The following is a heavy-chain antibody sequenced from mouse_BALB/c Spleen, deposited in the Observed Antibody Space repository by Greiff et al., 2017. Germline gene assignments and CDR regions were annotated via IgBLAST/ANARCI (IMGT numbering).Heavy chain of an antibody. J-gene: IGHJ2*01. Sequence: EVQRVESGPGLVKPSQSLSLTCTVTGYSITSDYAWNWIRQFPGNKLEWMGYISYSGSTSYNPSLKSRISITRDTSKNQFFLQLNSVTTEDTATYYCALYGYDFDYWGQGTTLTVSS. CDR2: ISYSGST. D-gene: IGHD1-2*01. CDR3: ALYGYDFDY. CDR1: GYSITSDYA. V-gene: IGHV3-2*02.